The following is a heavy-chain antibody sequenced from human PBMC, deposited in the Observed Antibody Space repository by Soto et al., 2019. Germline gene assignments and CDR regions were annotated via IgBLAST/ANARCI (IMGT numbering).Heavy chain of an antibody. CDR1: GFTSSSNW. Sequence: PXGSLRLTFAASGFTSSSNWIHWVRQAPGKGLGWVALISYDGSNKYYADSVKGRFTISRDNSKNTLYLQMNSLRAEDTAMYYCAKDAPYYYDSSGYYGPFDDWGQGTLVTVSS. D-gene: IGHD3-22*01. CDR2: ISYDGSNK. J-gene: IGHJ4*02. CDR3: AKDAPYYYDSSGYYGPFDD. V-gene: IGHV3-30*18.